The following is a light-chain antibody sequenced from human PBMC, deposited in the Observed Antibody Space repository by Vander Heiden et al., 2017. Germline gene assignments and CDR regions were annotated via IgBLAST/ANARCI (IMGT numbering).Light chain of an antibody. J-gene: IGLJ2*01. Sequence: SALTQPASVSASPGQSITISCTIGDYTYGSWYLQHPGKAPKLIIYEVSDRPSGVSDRFSGSKSGNTAYLTISGLQAEDEATYYCSSYRSSTTLVFFGGGTKVTVL. CDR1: GDYTY. V-gene: IGLV2-14*01. CDR3: SSYRSSTTLVF. CDR2: EVS.